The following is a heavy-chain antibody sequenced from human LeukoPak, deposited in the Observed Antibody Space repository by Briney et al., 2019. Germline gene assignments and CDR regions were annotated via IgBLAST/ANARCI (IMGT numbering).Heavy chain of an antibody. D-gene: IGHD5-18*01. CDR2: IYYSGST. CDR3: ARTSYGPPSPFDY. V-gene: IGHV4-39*01. J-gene: IGHJ4*02. Sequence: PSETLSLTCTVSGDSITSNTHYWGWIRQPPGKGLEWIGSIYYSGSTYYNPSLQSRVTLSVDTSKSQFSVKLSSLTAADTAVYYCARTSYGPPSPFDYWGQGTLVTVSS. CDR1: GDSITSNTHY.